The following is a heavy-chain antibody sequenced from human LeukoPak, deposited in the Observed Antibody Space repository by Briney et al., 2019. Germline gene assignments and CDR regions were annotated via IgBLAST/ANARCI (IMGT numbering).Heavy chain of an antibody. V-gene: IGHV3-7*01. CDR1: GFTFSSYW. J-gene: IGHJ6*03. CDR2: IKQDGSEK. CDR3: ARTIFYYYYYMDV. D-gene: IGHD3-9*01. Sequence: PGGSLRLSCAASGFTFSSYWMTWVRQAPGKGLGWVANIKQDGSEKYYVDSVKGRFTISRDNAKNSLYLQMSNLRAEDTAVYFCARTIFYYYYYMDVWGKGTTVTVSS.